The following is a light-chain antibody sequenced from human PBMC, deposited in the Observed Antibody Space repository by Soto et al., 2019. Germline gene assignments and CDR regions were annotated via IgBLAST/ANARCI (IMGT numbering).Light chain of an antibody. Sequence: QSALTQPASVSGSPGQSITISCTGTNSDLGAYDYVSWYQQHPGKAPRLLIYEVFNRPSGVSDRFSGSKSANTASLTISGLQADHEAVYYCSSYTASSARVFGPGTKLTVL. J-gene: IGLJ1*01. CDR2: EVF. CDR3: SSYTASSARV. CDR1: NSDLGAYDY. V-gene: IGLV2-14*01.